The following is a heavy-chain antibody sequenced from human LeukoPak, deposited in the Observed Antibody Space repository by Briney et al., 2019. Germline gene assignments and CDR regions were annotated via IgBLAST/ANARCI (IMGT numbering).Heavy chain of an antibody. CDR3: AKNLDTRIVAVTAAGGPGAFDI. CDR1: GGSISSYY. J-gene: IGHJ3*02. CDR2: IYYSGST. Sequence: RSSETLSLTCTVSGGSISSYYWSWIRQPPGKGLEWIGYIYYSGSTNYNPSLKSRVTISVDTSKNQFSLKLSSVTAADTAVYYCAKNLDTRIVAVTAAGGPGAFDIWGQGAMVTVSS. D-gene: IGHD2-21*02. V-gene: IGHV4-59*08.